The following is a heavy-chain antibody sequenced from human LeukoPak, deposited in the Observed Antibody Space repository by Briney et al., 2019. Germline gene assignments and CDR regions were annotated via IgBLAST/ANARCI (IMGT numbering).Heavy chain of an antibody. V-gene: IGHV3-30*18. J-gene: IGHJ4*02. CDR2: ISYDGSNK. D-gene: IGHD1-1*01. CDR1: GFTFSRYG. Sequence: GGSLRLSCAASGFTFSRYGMHWVRQAPGKGLEWVTAISYDGSNKYYADSVKGRFTISRDNSKNTLYLQMNSLRAEDTAVYYCAKLVDDLAYWGQGTLVTVSS. CDR3: AKLVDDLAY.